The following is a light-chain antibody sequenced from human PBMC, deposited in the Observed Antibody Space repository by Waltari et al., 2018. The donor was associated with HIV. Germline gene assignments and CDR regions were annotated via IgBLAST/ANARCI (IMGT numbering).Light chain of an antibody. J-gene: IGKJ4*01. CDR3: QQSYSTPLT. CDR1: QSISSY. V-gene: IGKV1-39*01. CDR2: AAS. Sequence: DIQMTQSPSSLSASVVARVTITCRASQSISSYLNWYQQKPGKAPKLLFYAASSLQSGVPSRFSGSGSGTDFTLTISSLQPEDFATYYCQQSYSTPLTFGGGTKVEIK.